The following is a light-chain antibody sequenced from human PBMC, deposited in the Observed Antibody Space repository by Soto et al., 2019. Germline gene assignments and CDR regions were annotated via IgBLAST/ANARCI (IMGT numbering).Light chain of an antibody. CDR3: QQPGT. CDR2: DAS. J-gene: IGKJ3*01. V-gene: IGKV3-11*01. Sequence: EIVLTQSPNTLSLSPGERATLSCRASQSVSSYLAWYQQKPGQAPRLLIYDASNRATGIPARCSGSGSGTNFTLTISSLEPDDFRVYYCQQPGTFGPGTKVDIK. CDR1: QSVSSY.